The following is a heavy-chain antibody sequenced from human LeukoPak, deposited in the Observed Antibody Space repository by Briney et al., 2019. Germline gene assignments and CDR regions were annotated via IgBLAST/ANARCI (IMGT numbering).Heavy chain of an antibody. Sequence: SETLSDTCTVSGGSLIRDGYYWSWIRQPTGEGLEWIGRIYTSGSTNYNPSLKSRVTMSVDTSKNQFSLKLSSVTAADTAVYYCASESGSTGFDYWGQGTLVTVSS. CDR1: GGSLIRDGYY. CDR2: IYTSGST. J-gene: IGHJ4*02. D-gene: IGHD2-2*01. CDR3: ASESGSTGFDY. V-gene: IGHV4-4*07.